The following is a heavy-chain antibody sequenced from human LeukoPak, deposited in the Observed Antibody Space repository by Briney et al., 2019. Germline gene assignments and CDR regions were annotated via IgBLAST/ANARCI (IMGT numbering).Heavy chain of an antibody. V-gene: IGHV4-59*08. Sequence: SETLSLTCTVSGGSISSYYWSWVRQPPGKELEWIGYIFYSGNTNSNPSLKSRVTISVDTSKNQFSLRLRSVTAADTAVYYCARQNPPGSKKGWFDPWGQGTLVTVSS. CDR2: IFYSGNT. CDR1: GGSISSYY. D-gene: IGHD6-25*01. J-gene: IGHJ5*02. CDR3: ARQNPPGSKKGWFDP.